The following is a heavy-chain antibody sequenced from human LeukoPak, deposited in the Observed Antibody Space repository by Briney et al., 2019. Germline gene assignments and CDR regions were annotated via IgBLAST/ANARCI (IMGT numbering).Heavy chain of an antibody. CDR3: APTPVSSSFYFDY. CDR2: ISGIGGST. CDR1: GFTFSSYA. V-gene: IGHV3-23*01. Sequence: PGGSLRLSCAASGFTFSSYAMSWVRQAPGKGLEWVSAISGIGGSTYYADSVKGRFTISRDNSKNTLYLQMNSLKTEDTAVYYCAPTPVSSSFYFDYWGQGTLVTVSS. D-gene: IGHD2-15*01. J-gene: IGHJ4*02.